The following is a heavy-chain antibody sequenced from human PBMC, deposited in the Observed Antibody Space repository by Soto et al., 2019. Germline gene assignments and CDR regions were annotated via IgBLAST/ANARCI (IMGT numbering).Heavy chain of an antibody. CDR1: AESFGAYY. Sequence: VHLQQWGAGLLRPSETLSLTCTVSAESFGAYYWSWIRQSPGKGLEWIGEVYQSGDTKYNPSHKIRVPISEDPSKNQFPQRMTSKTAADTGVNYRPRDFSNAVTTRFDSWDQGTHGTDSS. CDR3: PRDFSNAVTTRFDS. J-gene: IGHJ4*02. CDR2: VYQSGDT. D-gene: IGHD4-17*01. V-gene: IGHV4-34*01.